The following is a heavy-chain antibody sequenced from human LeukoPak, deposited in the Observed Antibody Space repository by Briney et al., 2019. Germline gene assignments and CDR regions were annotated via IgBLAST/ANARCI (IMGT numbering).Heavy chain of an antibody. D-gene: IGHD3-3*01. J-gene: IGHJ4*02. Sequence: PGGSLRLSCAATGFTFSDYYMSWLRQAPGKGLEWISYISSSGSADYYADSVQGRFTVSRDNAKSSLYLQMNSPRAEDTAVYYCARTQKYYDLWSGMNWGQGTLVTVSS. V-gene: IGHV3-11*04. CDR1: GFTFSDYY. CDR3: ARTQKYYDLWSGMN. CDR2: ISSSGSAD.